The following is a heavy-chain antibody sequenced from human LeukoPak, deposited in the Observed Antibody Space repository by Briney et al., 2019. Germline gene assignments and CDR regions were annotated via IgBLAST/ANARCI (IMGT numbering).Heavy chain of an antibody. CDR1: GDSISSTNYY. D-gene: IGHD5-12*01. Sequence: KPSETLSLTCTVSGDSISSTNYYWGWIRQPPGKGPEWIGNIYYSGNTYYTPSLKSRVTISIDTSKNQFSLKMRSVIAADTAVYYCARDDFATARYDAFDIWGQGTMVTVSS. CDR3: ARDDFATARYDAFDI. CDR2: IYYSGNT. V-gene: IGHV4-39*07. J-gene: IGHJ3*02.